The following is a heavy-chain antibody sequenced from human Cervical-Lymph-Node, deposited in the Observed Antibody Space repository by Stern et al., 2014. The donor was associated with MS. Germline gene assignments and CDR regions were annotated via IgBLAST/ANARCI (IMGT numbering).Heavy chain of an antibody. CDR2: ISSGVSTI. CDR3: AGGPIQLWLPYFDY. Sequence: DQLVESGGGLVKPGGSLRLSCAASGFTFSDYYMIWIRQAPGKGLEWVSYISSGVSTIYYAYSVKGRFTISRDNAKNSLYLQMNSLRAEDTAVYYCAGGPIQLWLPYFDYWGQGTLVTVSS. CDR1: GFTFSDYY. D-gene: IGHD5-18*01. V-gene: IGHV3-11*01. J-gene: IGHJ4*02.